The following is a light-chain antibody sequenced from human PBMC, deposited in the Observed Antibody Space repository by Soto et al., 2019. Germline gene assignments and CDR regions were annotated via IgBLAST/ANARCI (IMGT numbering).Light chain of an antibody. CDR1: SSDVGDYNY. V-gene: IGLV2-14*01. Sequence: QSALTQPASVSGSPGQSITISCTGTSSDVGDYNYVSWYQQHPGKAPKLMIYDVSNRPSGVSNRFSGSKSGSTASLTISGLQADYYADYYCSSYTSSTPRVFGTGTKLTVL. J-gene: IGLJ1*01. CDR2: DVS. CDR3: SSYTSSTPRV.